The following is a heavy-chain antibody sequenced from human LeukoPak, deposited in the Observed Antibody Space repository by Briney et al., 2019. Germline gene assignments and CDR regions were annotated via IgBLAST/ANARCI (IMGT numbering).Heavy chain of an antibody. CDR2: ISYDGSNK. J-gene: IGHJ4*02. V-gene: IGHV3-30*18. Sequence: GRSLRLSCGASGFTFSSNGMHWVRQAPGKGLGWVAVISYDGSNKYYADSVKGRFTISRDDSKNTLSLQMNSLRTEDTAVYYCAKDLSSSWALDYWGQGTLVTVSS. CDR3: AKDLSSSWALDY. D-gene: IGHD6-13*01. CDR1: GFTFSSNG.